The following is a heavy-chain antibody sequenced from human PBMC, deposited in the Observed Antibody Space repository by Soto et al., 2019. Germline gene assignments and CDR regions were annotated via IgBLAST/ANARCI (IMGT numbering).Heavy chain of an antibody. J-gene: IGHJ1*01. CDR1: GGTFSSST. D-gene: IGHD3-22*01. CDR2: ITPIFGKA. V-gene: IGHV1-69*01. Sequence: QVQLVQSGAEVRRPGSSVRVSCKASGGTFSSSTISWVRQAPGQGLEWVGGITPIFGKANYAQKFQGRVTITADESTSTAYRELSSLRSEDTALYFCARGWGYDSTNYYYAYWVQGTSVTVSS. CDR3: ARGWGYDSTNYYYAY.